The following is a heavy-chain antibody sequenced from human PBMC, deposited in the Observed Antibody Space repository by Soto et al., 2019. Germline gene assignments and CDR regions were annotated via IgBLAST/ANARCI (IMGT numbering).Heavy chain of an antibody. V-gene: IGHV4-39*01. CDR2: IYYSGST. CDR3: ARHVGFNGDYGGLDVIVSYDWFDP. Sequence: QLQLQESGPGLVKPSETLSLTCTVSGGSISSSSYYWGWIRQPPGKGLEWIGSIYYSGSTYYNQSLKSRVTISGDTSSTQFSLKLSSVTAADTAVYYCARHVGFNGDYGGLDVIVSYDWFDPWGQGTLVTVSS. D-gene: IGHD4-17*01. CDR1: GGSISSSSYY. J-gene: IGHJ5*02.